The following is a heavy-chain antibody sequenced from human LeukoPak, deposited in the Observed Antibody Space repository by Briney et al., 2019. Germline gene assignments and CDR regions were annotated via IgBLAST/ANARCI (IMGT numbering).Heavy chain of an antibody. V-gene: IGHV3-30*15. CDR1: GFTFSSYT. J-gene: IGHJ4*02. CDR3: ASTYTSGWSKPFDY. Sequence: GGSLRLSCAAPGFTFSSYTMHWVRQAPGKGLEWVAVISYAGGNKDYADSVRGRFTISRDNSKNTLYLQMSSLRAEDTAVYYCASTYTSGWSKPFDYWGQGTLVTVSS. CDR2: ISYAGGNK. D-gene: IGHD6-19*01.